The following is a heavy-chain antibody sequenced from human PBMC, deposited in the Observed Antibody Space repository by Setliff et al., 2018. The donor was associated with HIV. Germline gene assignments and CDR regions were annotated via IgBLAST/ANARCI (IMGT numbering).Heavy chain of an antibody. CDR2: IYSGGYT. Sequence: GSLRLSCAASGFDFSDYSINWVRQPPGKGLEWVSVIYSGGYTYYADSVMGRFTISRDNSKNTLYLQMNSLRAEDTAVYYCARDRSSGYYYPDAFDIWGQGTMVTVSS. D-gene: IGHD3-22*01. V-gene: IGHV3-53*01. CDR3: ARDRSSGYYYPDAFDI. J-gene: IGHJ3*02. CDR1: GFDFSDYS.